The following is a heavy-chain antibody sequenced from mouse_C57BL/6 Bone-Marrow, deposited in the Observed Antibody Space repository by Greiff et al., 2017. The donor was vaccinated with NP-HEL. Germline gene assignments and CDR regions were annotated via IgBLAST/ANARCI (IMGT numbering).Heavy chain of an antibody. CDR1: GYTFTSYW. D-gene: IGHD1-1*01. CDR3: ASYYYGSSYWFAY. V-gene: IGHV1-69*01. CDR2: IDPSDSYT. J-gene: IGHJ3*01. Sequence: VQGVESGAELVMPGASVKLSCKASGYTFTSYWMHWVKQRPGQGLEWIGEIDPSDSYTNYNQKFKGKSTLTVDKSSSTAYMQLSSLTSEDSAVYSCASYYYGSSYWFAYWGQGTLVTVSA.